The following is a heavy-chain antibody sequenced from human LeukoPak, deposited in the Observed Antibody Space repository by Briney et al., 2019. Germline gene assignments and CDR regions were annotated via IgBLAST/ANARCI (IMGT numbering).Heavy chain of an antibody. CDR1: GFTFGNYA. D-gene: IGHD2-21*01. J-gene: IGHJ6*03. V-gene: IGHV3-23*01. CDR3: AKLRHGGYYSYMDV. CDR2: ASTDGTP. Sequence: GGSLRLSCTVSGFTFGNYAMTWVRQGPGKGLESVPSASTDGTPYYAISVKGRFTISRDNSKSTLYLRMNSLRAEDTAVYYCAKLRHGGYYSYMDVWGKGTTVTVSS.